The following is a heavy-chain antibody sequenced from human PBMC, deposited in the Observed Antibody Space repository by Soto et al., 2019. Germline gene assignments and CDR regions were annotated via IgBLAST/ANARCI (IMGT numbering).Heavy chain of an antibody. D-gene: IGHD3-16*01. CDR2: ISGSASDI. CDR1: GFTFSSHA. Sequence: EVQLLESGGGLVQPGGSLRLSCAASGFTFSSHAMNWVRQAPGKGLEWLSAISGSASDIYYADSVKGRFTISRDSSTNTVFLQRNSMRAEYTALYYCAKKRSGSWSMGCFDSSGHGTLVTVSS. CDR3: AKKRSGSWSMGCFDS. J-gene: IGHJ4*01. V-gene: IGHV3-23*01.